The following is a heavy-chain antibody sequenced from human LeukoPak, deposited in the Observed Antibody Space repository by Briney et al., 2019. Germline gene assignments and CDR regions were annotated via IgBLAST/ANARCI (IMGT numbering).Heavy chain of an antibody. CDR3: VKGLITLGPCDC. D-gene: IGHD3/OR15-3a*01. CDR1: GFTFSSYS. Sequence: GESLKISCAASGFTFSSYSMNWVRQAPGKGLEWISYIGGRSRTIYYADSVKGRFTISRDNAKSSLYLQMNSLRAEDTAVYYCVKGLITLGPCDCWGQGTLVTVSS. V-gene: IGHV3-48*04. J-gene: IGHJ4*02. CDR2: IGGRSRTI.